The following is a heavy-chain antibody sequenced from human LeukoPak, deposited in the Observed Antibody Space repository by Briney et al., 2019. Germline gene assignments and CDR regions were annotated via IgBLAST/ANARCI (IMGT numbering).Heavy chain of an antibody. CDR1: GYTFTGYY. CDR2: INPNSGGT. D-gene: IGHD1-26*01. Sequence: ASVKVSCKASGYTFTGYYMHWVRQAPGQGLAWMGWINPNSGGTNYVQKFKDRVTMTRETSISTAYMELSRLRSEDTAVYYCARAPSIVGATGWFDPWGQGTLVTVSS. J-gene: IGHJ5*02. CDR3: ARAPSIVGATGWFDP. V-gene: IGHV1-2*02.